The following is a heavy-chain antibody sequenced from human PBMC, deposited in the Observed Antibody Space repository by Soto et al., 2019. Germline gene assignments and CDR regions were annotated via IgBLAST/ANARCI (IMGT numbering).Heavy chain of an antibody. CDR1: GFTFSSYA. CDR3: AKGRYCSGGRCYGCYGMDV. D-gene: IGHD2-15*01. CDR2: ISGSGGST. V-gene: IGHV3-23*01. J-gene: IGHJ6*02. Sequence: EVQLLESGGGLVQPGGSLRLSCAASGFTFSSYAMSWVRQAPGKGLEWVSDISGSGGSTYYADSVKGRFTISRDNSKKSLYMQSNSLRAEDTAVDYWAKGRYCSGGRCYGCYGMDVWGQGTTVTVSS.